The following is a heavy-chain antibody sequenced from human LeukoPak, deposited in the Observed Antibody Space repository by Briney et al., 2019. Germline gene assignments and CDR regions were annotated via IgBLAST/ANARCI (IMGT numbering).Heavy chain of an antibody. CDR3: ARRLADGTGSGVR. D-gene: IGHD2-15*01. V-gene: IGHV4-39*01. CDR2: IYYIGST. CDR1: VGSISSSSYY. Sequence: SETLSLTRTVSVGSISSSSYYWGWIPQPPGKGLGWVGSIYYIGSTYYNPSLKSRVIIYVDTSKNEFSLKLSSVTAADTAVYYCARRLADGTGSGVRWGQGTLVTVSS. J-gene: IGHJ4*02.